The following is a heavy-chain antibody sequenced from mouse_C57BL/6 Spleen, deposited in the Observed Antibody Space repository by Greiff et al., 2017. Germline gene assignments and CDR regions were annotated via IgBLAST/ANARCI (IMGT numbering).Heavy chain of an antibody. CDR1: GYTFTSYW. J-gene: IGHJ3*01. CDR3: ARRNYSYHWFGY. Sequence: QVQLQQPGAELVKPGASVKLSCKASGYTFTSYWMQWVKQRPGQGLEWIGEIDPSDSYTNYNQKFKGKATLTVDTSSSTAYMQLSSLTSEDSAVYYCARRNYSYHWFGYWGQGTLVTVSA. D-gene: IGHD2-12*01. CDR2: IDPSDSYT. V-gene: IGHV1-50*01.